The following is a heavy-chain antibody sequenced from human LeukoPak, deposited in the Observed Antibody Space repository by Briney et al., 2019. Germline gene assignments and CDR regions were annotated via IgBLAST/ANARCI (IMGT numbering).Heavy chain of an antibody. D-gene: IGHD3-22*01. J-gene: IGHJ4*02. Sequence: SETLSLTCTVSGGSISSYYWSWIRQPAGKGLEWIGRIYTSGSTNYNPSLKSRVTMSVDTSKNQFSLKLSSVTAVDTAVYYCARAYYYDSSGYHFDYWGQGTLVTVSS. CDR1: GGSISSYY. CDR3: ARAYYYDSSGYHFDY. V-gene: IGHV4-4*07. CDR2: IYTSGST.